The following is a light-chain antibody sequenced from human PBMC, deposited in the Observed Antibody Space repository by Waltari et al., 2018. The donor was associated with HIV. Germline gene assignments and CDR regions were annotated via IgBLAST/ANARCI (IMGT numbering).Light chain of an antibody. Sequence: EIVLTQSPGPLSLSPGEGATLSCRASQSVDSNYLAWYQQKPGQAPRLLIYGASSRATGIPDRFSGSGSGTDFTLTISRLEPEDSAVYYCQQYGSSPYTFGQGTKLEI. CDR2: GAS. CDR3: QQYGSSPYT. J-gene: IGKJ2*01. CDR1: QSVDSNY. V-gene: IGKV3-20*01.